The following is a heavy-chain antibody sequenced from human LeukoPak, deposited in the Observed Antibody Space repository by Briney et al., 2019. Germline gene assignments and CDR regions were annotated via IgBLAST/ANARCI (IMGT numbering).Heavy chain of an antibody. Sequence: SETLSLTCTVPGGSISSTGYYWDWIRQPPGKGLEWIGNIYYSGINYYNPSLRSRVTISVDTSKNQFSLKVSSVTAADAAVYYCARDDILTGSFDFWGQGTLVTVSS. J-gene: IGHJ4*02. D-gene: IGHD3-9*01. CDR2: IYYSGIN. CDR3: ARDDILTGSFDF. V-gene: IGHV4-39*02. CDR1: GGSISSTGYY.